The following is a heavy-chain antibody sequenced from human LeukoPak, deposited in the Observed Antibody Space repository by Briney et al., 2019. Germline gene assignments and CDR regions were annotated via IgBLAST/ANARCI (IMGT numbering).Heavy chain of an antibody. CDR2: ISAYNGNI. D-gene: IGHD2-2*01. CDR1: GYTFINFG. J-gene: IGHJ4*02. V-gene: IGHV1-18*01. CDR3: ARDGEHCTSASCYRAVDY. Sequence: GASVKVSCKATGYTFINFGISWVRQAPGQGLEWMGWISAYNGNINYAQKFQGRVTMTTDTSTTTVYMELRSLRSDDTAVYYCARDGEHCTSASCYRAVDYWGQGTLVTVSS.